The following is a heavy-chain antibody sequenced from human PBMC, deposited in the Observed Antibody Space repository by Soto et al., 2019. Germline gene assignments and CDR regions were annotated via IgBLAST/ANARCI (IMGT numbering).Heavy chain of an antibody. CDR2: INAGNGNT. Sequence: APVKVSCKASGSTFTSYAIHWVRQAPGQRLEWMGWINAGNGNTKYSQKFQGRVTITRDTSASTAYMELSSLRSEDTAVYYCARGITLPTPLDYWGQGTLVTVSS. CDR1: GSTFTSYA. D-gene: IGHD1-20*01. J-gene: IGHJ4*02. CDR3: ARGITLPTPLDY. V-gene: IGHV1-3*01.